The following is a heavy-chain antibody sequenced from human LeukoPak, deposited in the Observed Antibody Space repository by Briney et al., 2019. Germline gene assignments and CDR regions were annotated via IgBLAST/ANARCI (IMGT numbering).Heavy chain of an antibody. CDR1: GYTFTGYY. V-gene: IGHV1-2*02. Sequence: ASVKVSCKASGYTFTGYYIHWVRQAPGQGLEWMGWINPNSGGTNYAQKFQGRVTMTRDTSISTAYMELSRLRSDDTAVYYCASQTEYYYDSSGYYDYWGQGTLVTVSS. CDR3: ASQTEYYYDSSGYYDY. D-gene: IGHD3-22*01. J-gene: IGHJ4*02. CDR2: INPNSGGT.